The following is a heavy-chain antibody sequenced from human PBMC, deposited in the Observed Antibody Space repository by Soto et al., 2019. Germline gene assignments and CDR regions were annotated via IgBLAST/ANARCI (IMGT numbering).Heavy chain of an antibody. J-gene: IGHJ4*02. CDR1: GYTFTGCY. D-gene: IGHD1-20*01. CDR3: ARDNWNDRIYDY. CDR2: INPNSGGT. V-gene: IGHV1-2*02. Sequence: ASVKVSCKASGYTFTGCYMHWVRQAPGQGLEWMGWINPNSGGTNYAQKFQGRVTMTRDTSISTAYMELSRLRSDDTAVYYCARDNWNDRIYDYWGQGTLVTVSS.